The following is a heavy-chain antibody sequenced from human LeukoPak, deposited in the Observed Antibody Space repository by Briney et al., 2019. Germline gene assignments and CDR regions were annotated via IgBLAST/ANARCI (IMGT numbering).Heavy chain of an antibody. V-gene: IGHV4-59*01. CDR1: GGSISSYY. CDR2: IYYSGST. J-gene: IGHJ4*02. Sequence: SETLSLTCTVSGGSISSYYWSWIRQPPGKGLEWIGYIYYSGSTNYNPSLKSRVTISVDTSKNQFSLKLSSVTAADTAVYYCARVGSSGWYGGPQYFDYWGQGTLVTVSS. CDR3: ARVGSSGWYGGPQYFDY. D-gene: IGHD6-19*01.